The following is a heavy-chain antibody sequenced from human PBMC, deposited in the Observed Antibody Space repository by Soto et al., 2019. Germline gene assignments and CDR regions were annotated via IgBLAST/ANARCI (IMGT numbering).Heavy chain of an antibody. V-gene: IGHV5-51*01. Sequence: RGESLKISCKVSGYSFTSYWIGWVRQMPGKGLEWMGIIYLGDSDTRYSPSFQGQVTISADKSISTAYLQWSSLKASDTAMYYCARQTYCSSTSCYTVDSWGQGTLVTVSS. CDR2: IYLGDSDT. D-gene: IGHD2-2*02. CDR3: ARQTYCSSTSCYTVDS. J-gene: IGHJ4*02. CDR1: GYSFTSYW.